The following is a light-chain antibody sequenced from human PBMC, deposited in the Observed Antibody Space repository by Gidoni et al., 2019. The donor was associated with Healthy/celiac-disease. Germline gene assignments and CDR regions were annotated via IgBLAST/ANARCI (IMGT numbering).Light chain of an antibody. CDR2: EVS. V-gene: IGLV2-8*01. Sequence: QSALTQPPSASGSPGQSVTISCTGTSSDVGGYKYVSWYQQHSGKAPKLIIYEVSKRPSGVPDRFSGSKSGNTASLTVSGLQAEDEADYYCSSYAGSNNWVFGGGTKLTVL. CDR3: SSYAGSNNWV. J-gene: IGLJ2*01. CDR1: SSDVGGYKY.